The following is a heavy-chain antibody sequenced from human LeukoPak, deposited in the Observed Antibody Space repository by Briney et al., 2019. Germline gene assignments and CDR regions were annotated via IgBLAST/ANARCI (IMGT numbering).Heavy chain of an antibody. J-gene: IGHJ4*02. CDR3: ARLGLTPFDY. D-gene: IGHD7-27*01. CDR1: GGSFSGYY. Sequence: SETLSLTCAVYGGSFSGYYWSWIRQPPGKGLEWIGEINHSGSTNYNPSLKSRVTISVDTSKNQFSLKLSSVTAADTAVYYCARLGLTPFDYWGQGTLVTVSS. V-gene: IGHV4-34*01. CDR2: INHSGST.